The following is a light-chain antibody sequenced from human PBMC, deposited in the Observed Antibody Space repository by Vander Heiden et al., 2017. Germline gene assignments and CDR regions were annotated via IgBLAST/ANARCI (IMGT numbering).Light chain of an antibody. CDR3: QQYGSSPSLT. J-gene: IGKJ4*01. V-gene: IGKV3-20*01. CDR2: SAS. CDR1: PSISGSY. Sequence: ESVSTQSPPALSLSPGDRATLPCRASPSISGSYLAWYRQKPGQAPRLLIYSASNRATGIPDRFSGSGSGTDFTLTISRLEPEDFAVYYCQQYGSSPSLTFGGGTKVEIK.